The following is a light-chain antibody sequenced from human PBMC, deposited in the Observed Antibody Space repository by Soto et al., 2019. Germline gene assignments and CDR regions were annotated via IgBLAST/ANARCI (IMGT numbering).Light chain of an antibody. CDR3: QQYDDWPLT. CDR2: DAF. Sequence: EKVMTQSPATLSVSPGERATLSCRASENVKNRLAWYQQKPGQAPRLLIYDAFTRATGIPARFSGRASGTEFTLTISSLQSEDFAVYYCQQYDDWPLTLGGGTKVEIK. J-gene: IGKJ4*01. CDR1: ENVKNR. V-gene: IGKV3-15*01.